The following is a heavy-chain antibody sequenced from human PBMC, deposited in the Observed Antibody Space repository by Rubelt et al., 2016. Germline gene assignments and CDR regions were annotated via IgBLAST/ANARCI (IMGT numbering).Heavy chain of an antibody. J-gene: IGHJ6*02. CDR3: ARIFFPPRAQRYGMDV. D-gene: IGHD5-18*01. Sequence: QVQLQQWGAGLLKPSETLSLTCAVYGGSFSGYYWSWIRQPPGKGLEWIGEINHSGSTNYNPSLKRRGTIAVHTSKNQVCLKLSSVTAADTAVYYGARIFFPPRAQRYGMDVWGQGTTVTVSS. CDR1: GGSFSGYY. V-gene: IGHV4-34*01. CDR2: INHSGST.